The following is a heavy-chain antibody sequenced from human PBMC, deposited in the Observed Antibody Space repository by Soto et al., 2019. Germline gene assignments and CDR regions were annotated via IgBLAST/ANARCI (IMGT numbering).Heavy chain of an antibody. D-gene: IGHD5-12*01. Sequence: GGSLRLSCAASGFTFSSYGMHWVRQAPGKGLEWVAIISYDGSNKYYADSVKGRFTISRDNSKNTLYLQMNSLRAEDTAVYYCAKDKEMATLYYFDYWGQGTLVTVSS. CDR1: GFTFSSYG. V-gene: IGHV3-30*18. CDR2: ISYDGSNK. CDR3: AKDKEMATLYYFDY. J-gene: IGHJ4*02.